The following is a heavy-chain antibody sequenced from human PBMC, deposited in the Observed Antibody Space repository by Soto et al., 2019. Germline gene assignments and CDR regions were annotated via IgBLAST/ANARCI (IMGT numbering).Heavy chain of an antibody. V-gene: IGHV2-5*02. D-gene: IGHD4-17*01. Sequence: QITLKESGPTLVKPTQTLTPTCTFSGFYLTTQGVHVCWLRQPPGKALERLALIYWDDNEVYSPSLKNRLTITKDTSKSQVVLTLATVDPVDTATYYCVYRDFGDYFFQFWGQGILVNVSS. CDR1: GFYLTTQGVH. CDR2: IYWDDNE. CDR3: VYRDFGDYFFQF. J-gene: IGHJ4*02.